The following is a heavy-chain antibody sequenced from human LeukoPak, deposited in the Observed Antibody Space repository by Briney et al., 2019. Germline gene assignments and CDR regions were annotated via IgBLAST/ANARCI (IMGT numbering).Heavy chain of an antibody. CDR2: INAGNGNT. D-gene: IGHD5-24*01. V-gene: IGHV1-3*01. Sequence: ASVKVSCKASGYTFTGYYMHWVRQAPGQRLEWMGWINAGNGNTKYSQKFQGRVTITRDTSASTAYMELSSLRSEDTAVYYCARDWEMATIGDYLGQGTLVTVSS. CDR3: ARDWEMATIGDY. CDR1: GYTFTGYY. J-gene: IGHJ4*02.